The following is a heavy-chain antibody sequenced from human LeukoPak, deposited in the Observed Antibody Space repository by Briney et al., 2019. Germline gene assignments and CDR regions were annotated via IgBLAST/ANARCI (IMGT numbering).Heavy chain of an antibody. CDR2: SYYSGST. CDR1: GGSISSYY. D-gene: IGHD3-10*01. Sequence: SETLALTCTVSGGSISSYYWSWIRQPPGKGLEWIGSSYYSGSTNYNPSLKSRVTISVDTSKNHFSLKLTSVTAADTAVYYCAAGSNGLDVWGQGTTVAVSS. V-gene: IGHV4-59*01. J-gene: IGHJ6*02. CDR3: AAGSNGLDV.